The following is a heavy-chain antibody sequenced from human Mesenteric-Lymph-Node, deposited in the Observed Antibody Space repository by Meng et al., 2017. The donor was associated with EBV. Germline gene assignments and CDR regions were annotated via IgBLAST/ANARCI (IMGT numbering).Heavy chain of an antibody. D-gene: IGHD6-19*01. Sequence: QHWGPGLLKPSETRSLPCGVTGGLFGGYYWTWIRQPPGKGLEWIGEINHSGSTNSNPSLKSRVTISLDTSKNQISLKLTSVTAADTAVYYCAKTGSSGWSDLDYWGRGILVTVSS. CDR1: GGLFGGYY. CDR2: INHSGST. V-gene: IGHV4-34*02. J-gene: IGHJ4*02. CDR3: AKTGSSGWSDLDY.